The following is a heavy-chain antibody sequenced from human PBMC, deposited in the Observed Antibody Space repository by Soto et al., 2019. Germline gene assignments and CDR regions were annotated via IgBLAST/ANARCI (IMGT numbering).Heavy chain of an antibody. V-gene: IGHV1-69*02. CDR3: AEGGVVVNSFPLEYGMDV. D-gene: IGHD2-21*01. Sequence: QVQLVQSGAEVKKPGSSVKVSCKASGGTFSSYTISWVRQAPGQGLEWMGRIIPILGIANYAQKFQGRVTITADKSTRTSHRGLRKRAAEDPAVEYLAEGGVVVNSFPLEYGMDVWGQGTTVTVSS. CDR2: IIPILGIA. CDR1: GGTFSSYT. J-gene: IGHJ6*02.